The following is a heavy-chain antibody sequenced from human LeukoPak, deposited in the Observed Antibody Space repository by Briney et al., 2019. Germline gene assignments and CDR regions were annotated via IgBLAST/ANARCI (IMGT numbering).Heavy chain of an antibody. CDR2: ISAYNGNT. CDR1: GYTFTSYG. D-gene: IGHD3-10*01. Sequence: ASVKVSCKASGYTFTSYGISWVRQAPGQGLEWMGWISAYNGNTNYAQKLQGRVTMTTDTSTSTAYMELRSLRSDDTAVYYCARSVGRYYYGSGSYYTTLFDYWGQGTLVTVSS. CDR3: ARSVGRYYYGSGSYYTTLFDY. V-gene: IGHV1-18*01. J-gene: IGHJ4*02.